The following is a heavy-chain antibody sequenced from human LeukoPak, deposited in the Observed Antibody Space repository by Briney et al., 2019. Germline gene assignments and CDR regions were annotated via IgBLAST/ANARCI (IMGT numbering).Heavy chain of an antibody. J-gene: IGHJ3*01. CDR3: ARGGAVNAFDV. CDR2: VYHSGSV. V-gene: IGHV4-34*01. Sequence: PSETLSLTCALHRGSFSNYFWSWIRQTLERGLEWIGEVYHSGSVDSNPSLKSRVNISIDTSKNHFSLKLASVTPADTAVYYCARGGAVNAFDVWGRGTRVTVSS. CDR1: RGSFSNYF. D-gene: IGHD6-19*01.